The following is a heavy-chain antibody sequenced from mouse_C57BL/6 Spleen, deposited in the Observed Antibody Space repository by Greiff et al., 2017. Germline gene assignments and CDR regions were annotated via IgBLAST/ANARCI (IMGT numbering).Heavy chain of an antibody. V-gene: IGHV5-17*01. Sequence: EVHLVESGGGLVKPGGSLKLSCAASRFTFSGYGMHWVRQAPGKGLEWVAYISSGSSTIYYADTVKGRFTISRENAKNTLFLQMTSLRSEDTAMYYCAKGLGRGKYFDYWGQGTTLTVSS. CDR1: RFTFSGYG. CDR3: AKGLGRGKYFDY. J-gene: IGHJ2*01. CDR2: ISSGSSTI. D-gene: IGHD4-1*01.